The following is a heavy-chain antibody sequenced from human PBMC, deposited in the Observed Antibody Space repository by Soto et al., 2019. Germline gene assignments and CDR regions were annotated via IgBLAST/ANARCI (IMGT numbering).Heavy chain of an antibody. CDR3: ARWVGASNWFDP. CDR1: GYTFTGYH. CDR2: INTNSGDT. D-gene: IGHD1-26*01. J-gene: IGHJ5*02. V-gene: IGHV1-2*04. Sequence: VASVKVSCKASGYTFTGYHIHWVRQAPGQGLEWMGWINTNSGDTNYAQKFQGWVTMTRDTSINTAYMQLSRLTSDDTAVYYCARWVGASNWFDPWGQGTRVTVSS.